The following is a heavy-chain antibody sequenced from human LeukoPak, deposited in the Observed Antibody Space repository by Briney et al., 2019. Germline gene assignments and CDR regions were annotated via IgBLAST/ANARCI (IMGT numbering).Heavy chain of an antibody. CDR1: GCTFTSYD. CDR2: MNPNSGNT. Sequence: ASVKVSCKASGCTFTSYDINWVRQATGQGLEWMGWMNPNSGNTDYAQKFQGRVTITRNTSISTAYMELSSLRSEDTAVYYCARRSESSWYYFGYWGQGNLVTVSS. D-gene: IGHD6-13*01. CDR3: ARRSESSWYYFGY. V-gene: IGHV1-8*03. J-gene: IGHJ4*02.